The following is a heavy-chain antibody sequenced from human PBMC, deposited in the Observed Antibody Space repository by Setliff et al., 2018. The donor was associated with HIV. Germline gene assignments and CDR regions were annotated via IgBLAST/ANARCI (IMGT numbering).Heavy chain of an antibody. J-gene: IGHJ6*02. Sequence: PSETLSLTCTVFGGSMNNYYWNWIRQSPGKGLEWIGYVYYSGSTKYSPSLKSRVSISLDPSTKQVSLRLRSVTAEDTAVYYCARGRISSWPYYYYGMDVWGQGTTVTVSS. V-gene: IGHV4-59*01. CDR1: GGSMNNYY. CDR2: VYYSGST. D-gene: IGHD6-13*01. CDR3: ARGRISSWPYYYYGMDV.